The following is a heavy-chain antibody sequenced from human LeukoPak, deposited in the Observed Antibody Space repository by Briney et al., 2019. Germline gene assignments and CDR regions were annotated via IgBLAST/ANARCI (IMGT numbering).Heavy chain of an antibody. CDR1: GGSFSGYY. J-gene: IGHJ4*02. CDR3: ARSRSGDYGTSKDFDY. D-gene: IGHD4-17*01. CDR2: INHSGST. Sequence: SETLSLTCAVYGGSFSGYYWSWIRQPSGKGLEWIGEINHSGSTNYNPSLKSQVTISVDTSKNQFSLKLSSVTAADTAVYYCARSRSGDYGTSKDFDYWGQGTLVTVSS. V-gene: IGHV4-34*01.